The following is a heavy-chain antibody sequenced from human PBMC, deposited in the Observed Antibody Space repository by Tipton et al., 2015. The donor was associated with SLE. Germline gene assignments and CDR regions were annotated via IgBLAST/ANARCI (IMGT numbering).Heavy chain of an antibody. D-gene: IGHD6-19*01. Sequence: TLSLTCTVSGGSISSGSHYWSWIRQPAGKGLEWIGRIYTSGSTNYNPSLKRRLTISVDTSKNQFSLKLRSVTAADTAVYYCARDPVAGRGIDYWGQGTLVTVSS. CDR1: GGSISSGSHY. J-gene: IGHJ4*02. CDR3: ARDPVAGRGIDY. CDR2: IYTSGST. V-gene: IGHV4-61*02.